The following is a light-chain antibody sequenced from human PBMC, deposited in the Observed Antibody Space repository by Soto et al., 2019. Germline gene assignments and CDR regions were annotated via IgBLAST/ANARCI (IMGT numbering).Light chain of an antibody. Sequence: EIVLTQSPGTLSLSPGERATLSCRANQSLGNNIAWYQQKPGQAPRLLIYGASTGATGLPARFSGSGSGTEFTLSISSLQSEDFAVYYCLQYNKWPRTFGQGTKVDIK. V-gene: IGKV3-15*01. CDR3: LQYNKWPRT. CDR1: QSLGNN. CDR2: GAS. J-gene: IGKJ1*01.